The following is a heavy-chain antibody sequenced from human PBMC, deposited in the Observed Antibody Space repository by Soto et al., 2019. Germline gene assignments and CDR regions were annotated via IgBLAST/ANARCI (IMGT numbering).Heavy chain of an antibody. D-gene: IGHD3-3*01. CDR3: ARGFVETEMAFDY. CDR1: GTSISSGGYF. Sequence: VQLQESGPGLVKPSQTLSLACSVSGTSISSGGYFWSWIRQLPGKGLEWLGYIHYSGGSYCNPSVNISVVMSMDKSKNDFYLRLNSVTAAETAVYYCARGFVETEMAFDYWGQGALVTVSS. V-gene: IGHV4-31*03. J-gene: IGHJ4*02. CDR2: IHYSGGS.